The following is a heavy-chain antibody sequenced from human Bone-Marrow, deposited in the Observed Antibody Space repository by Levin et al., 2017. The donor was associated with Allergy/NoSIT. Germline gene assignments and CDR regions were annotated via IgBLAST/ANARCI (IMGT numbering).Heavy chain of an antibody. CDR2: IYYSGST. V-gene: IGHV4-59*01. CDR3: ARWETSGFDP. Sequence: SETLSLTCTVSGASISNYYWNWIRQPPGKRLEWIGYIYYSGSTNYNPSLKSRVTISVDTSKNQLSLKLTSVTAADTAVYYCARWETSGFDPWGQGTLVTVSS. CDR1: GASISNYY. J-gene: IGHJ5*02. D-gene: IGHD5-12*01.